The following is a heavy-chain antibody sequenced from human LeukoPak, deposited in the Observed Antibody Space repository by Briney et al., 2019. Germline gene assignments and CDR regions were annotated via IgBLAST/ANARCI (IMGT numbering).Heavy chain of an antibody. J-gene: IGHJ3*01. CDR3: ARESGASAIVAFHV. CDR1: GGSISHYY. Sequence: SETLSLTCTVSGGSISHYYWSWIRQPPGKGLEWIGQIYYSGRTNYNPSLKSRVTISVDTSKNQFSLKLSSVTAADTAVYFCARESGASAIVAFHVWGQGTVVTVSS. D-gene: IGHD2/OR15-2a*01. CDR2: IYYSGRT. V-gene: IGHV4-59*01.